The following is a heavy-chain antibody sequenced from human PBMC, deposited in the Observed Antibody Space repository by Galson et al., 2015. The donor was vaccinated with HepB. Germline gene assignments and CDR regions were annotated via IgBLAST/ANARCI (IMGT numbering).Heavy chain of an antibody. Sequence: SLRLSCAASGFTFSSYGMHWVRQAPGKGLEWVAVISYDGSNKYYADSVKGRFTISRDNSKNTLYLQMNSLRAEDTAVYYCARSMTTVTIGAFDIWGQGTMVTVSS. CDR2: ISYDGSNK. D-gene: IGHD4-17*01. CDR3: ARSMTTVTIGAFDI. V-gene: IGHV3-30*19. CDR1: GFTFSSYG. J-gene: IGHJ3*02.